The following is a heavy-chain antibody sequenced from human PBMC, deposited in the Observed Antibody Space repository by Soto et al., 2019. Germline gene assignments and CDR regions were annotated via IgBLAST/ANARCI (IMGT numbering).Heavy chain of an antibody. CDR1: GFTFSSYS. J-gene: IGHJ4*02. V-gene: IGHV3-48*02. CDR3: ARGSDYVWGSYSAEFDY. CDR2: ISSSSSTI. Sequence: ESGGGLVQPGGSLRLSCAASGFTFSSYSMNWVRQAPGKGLEWVSYISSSSSTIYYADSVKGRFTISRDNAKNSLYLQMNSLRDEDTAVYYCARGSDYVWGSYSAEFDYWGQGTLVTVSS. D-gene: IGHD3-16*01.